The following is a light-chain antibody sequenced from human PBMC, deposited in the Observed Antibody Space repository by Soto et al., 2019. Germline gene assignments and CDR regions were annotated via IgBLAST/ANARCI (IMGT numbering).Light chain of an antibody. Sequence: QSALTQPASVSGSPGQSITISCTGTSSDVGGYNYVSWYQHHPGKAPKLMIYDVTNRPSGVSNRFSGSKSGNTASLTISGLQAEDEADYYCSSYTSSSTLKVFGGGTKLTVI. V-gene: IGLV2-14*03. CDR2: DVT. CDR3: SSYTSSSTLKV. J-gene: IGLJ2*01. CDR1: SSDVGGYNY.